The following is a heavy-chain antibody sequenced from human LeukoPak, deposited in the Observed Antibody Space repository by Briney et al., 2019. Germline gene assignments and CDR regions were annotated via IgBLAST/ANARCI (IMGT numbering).Heavy chain of an antibody. CDR3: AREDEDSGATGRRDTGWFDP. D-gene: IGHD1-26*01. Sequence: SVKVSCKASGGTFSSYAISWVRQAPGQGLEWMGRIIPILGIANYAQKFQGRVTITADKSTSTAYMELSSLRSEDTAVYYCAREDEDSGATGRRDTGWFDPWGQGTLVTVSS. J-gene: IGHJ5*02. V-gene: IGHV1-69*04. CDR2: IIPILGIA. CDR1: GGTFSSYA.